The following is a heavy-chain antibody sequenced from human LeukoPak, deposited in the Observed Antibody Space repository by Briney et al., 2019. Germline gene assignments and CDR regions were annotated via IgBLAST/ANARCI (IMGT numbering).Heavy chain of an antibody. D-gene: IGHD1-14*01. Sequence: GASVKVSCKASGYSFTGYYMHWVRQAPGQGLEWMGWINPNTGATNYAQKFQGRVTMTRDTSISTAYMELSSLRSDDTAVYYCARDLGHFSNNGPWYFDYWGQGTLVSVSS. CDR3: ARDLGHFSNNGPWYFDY. V-gene: IGHV1-2*02. J-gene: IGHJ4*02. CDR1: GYSFTGYY. CDR2: INPNTGAT.